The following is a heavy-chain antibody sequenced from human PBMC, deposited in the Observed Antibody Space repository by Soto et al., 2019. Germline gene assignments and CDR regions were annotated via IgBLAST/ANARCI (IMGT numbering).Heavy chain of an antibody. J-gene: IGHJ4*02. CDR3: ARALGSWGAYYFDY. Sequence: QITLKESSPTLVKPTQTLTLTCTVSGFSLNTYVTGVGWIRQPPGKALEWLALIYWDDDKRYSQSLKSRLTITKDTSKIHVFLTMTNMDPVDTVTYYCARALGSWGAYYFDYWGQGTLVTVSS. CDR2: IYWDDDK. V-gene: IGHV2-5*02. D-gene: IGHD3-16*01. CDR1: GFSLNTYVTG.